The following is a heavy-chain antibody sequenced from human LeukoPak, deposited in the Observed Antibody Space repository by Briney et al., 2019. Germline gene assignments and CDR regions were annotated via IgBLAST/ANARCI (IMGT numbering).Heavy chain of an antibody. D-gene: IGHD6-19*01. J-gene: IGHJ4*02. Sequence: QTGGSLRLSCAASGFTFSDYAMSWVRQAPGKGLEWVSTISGSGGSTYYADSVKGRFTISRDSSKNTLYLQMNNLRPEDTAVYYCARDEVAGSFDYWGQGTLVTVSS. V-gene: IGHV3-23*01. CDR1: GFTFSDYA. CDR3: ARDEVAGSFDY. CDR2: ISGSGGST.